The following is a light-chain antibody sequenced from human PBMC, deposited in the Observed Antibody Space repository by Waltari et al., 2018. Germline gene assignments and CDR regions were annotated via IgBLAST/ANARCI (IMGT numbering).Light chain of an antibody. J-gene: IGKJ1*01. V-gene: IGKV2-28*01. CDR3: MQARQTPWT. CDR1: QSLLHSSGYTF. Sequence: DIVMTQSPLSLPVSPGEPASISCRSSQSLLHSSGYTFLDWYVHKPGQAPQLLIYLVSDRASGVPDRFSGSGSGTDFTLKISRVEAEDVGLYYCMQARQTPWTFGQGTKVEIK. CDR2: LVS.